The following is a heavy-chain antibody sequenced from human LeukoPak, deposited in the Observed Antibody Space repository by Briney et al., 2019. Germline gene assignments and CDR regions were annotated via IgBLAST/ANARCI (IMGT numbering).Heavy chain of an antibody. CDR2: VNRDGSRT. CDR3: ARDQTFVGGIDC. Sequence: PGGSLRLSCSASGFTFSSYWMHWVRHVPGKGLVWVSRVNRDGSRTSQADSVKGRFTISRDNAKNTLYLQMNSLRAEDTAVYYCARDQTFVGGIDCWGQGTLVTVSS. D-gene: IGHD2-21*01. J-gene: IGHJ4*02. V-gene: IGHV3-74*01. CDR1: GFTFSSYW.